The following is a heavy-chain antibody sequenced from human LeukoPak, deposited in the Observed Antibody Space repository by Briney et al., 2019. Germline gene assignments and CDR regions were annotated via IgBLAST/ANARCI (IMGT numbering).Heavy chain of an antibody. D-gene: IGHD2-8*01. CDR3: ARQAGYCTNGVCYTGESFFDY. CDR2: IYYSGSN. CDR1: GGSISSSSYY. V-gene: IGHV4-39*01. J-gene: IGHJ4*02. Sequence: SETLSLTCTVSGGSISSSSYYWGWIRQPPGKGLEWIGSIYYSGSNYYNPSLKSRVTISVDRAKNKFSLKLSSVSAADTAVYHCARQAGYCTNGVCYTGESFFDYWGQGTLVTVSS.